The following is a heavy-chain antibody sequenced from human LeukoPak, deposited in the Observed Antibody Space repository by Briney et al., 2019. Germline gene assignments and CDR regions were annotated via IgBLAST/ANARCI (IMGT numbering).Heavy chain of an antibody. V-gene: IGHV4-30-2*01. CDR2: IYHSGST. CDR3: ASVSGEVWFFDY. Sequence: SQTLSLTCAVSGGSISSGGYSWSWIRQPPGKGLEWIGYIYHSGSTYYNPSLKSRVTISVDRSKDQFSLKLSSVTAADTVVYLCASVSGEVWFFDYWGQGNLVHVS. CDR1: GGSISSGGYS. D-gene: IGHD3-16*02. J-gene: IGHJ4*02.